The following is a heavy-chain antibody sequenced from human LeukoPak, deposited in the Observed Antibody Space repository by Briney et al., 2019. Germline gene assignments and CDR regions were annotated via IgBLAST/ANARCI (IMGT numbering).Heavy chain of an antibody. J-gene: IGHJ4*02. V-gene: IGHV4-34*01. CDR3: ARRAPFFRLVHRYFDY. CDR1: GGSFSGYY. CDR2: INHSGST. D-gene: IGHD3-16*02. Sequence: SETLSLTCAVYGGSFSGYYWSWIRQPPGKGLEWIGEINHSGSTNYNPSLKSRVTISVDTSKNQFSLKLSSVTAADTAVYYCARRAPFFRLVHRYFDYWGQGTLVTVSS.